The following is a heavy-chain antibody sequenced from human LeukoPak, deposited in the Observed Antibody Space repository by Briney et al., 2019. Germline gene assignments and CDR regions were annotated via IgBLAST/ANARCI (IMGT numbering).Heavy chain of an antibody. J-gene: IGHJ4*02. CDR1: GYTFTSYG. D-gene: IGHD6-19*01. CDR3: ARVGAVAAPAPDSPDY. CDR2: ISAYNGNT. V-gene: IGHV1-18*01. Sequence: ASVKVSCKASGYTFTSYGISWVRQAPGQGLEWTGWISAYNGNTNYAQKLQGRVTMTTDTSTSTAYMELRSLRSDDTAVYYCARVGAVAAPAPDSPDYWGQGTLVTVSS.